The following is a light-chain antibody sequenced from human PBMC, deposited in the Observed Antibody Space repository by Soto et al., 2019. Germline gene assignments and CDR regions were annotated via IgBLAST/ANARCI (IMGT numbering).Light chain of an antibody. V-gene: IGKV3-20*01. CDR2: GAS. Sequence: IVFTQYLCTRSFSPAERTTLACRASQRSSRYLAWYQQKPCQAPRLLIYGASSRATGIPDRFSGSGSGTDFTLTISRLEPEDFVVYFCQQYGSSPVNFGQGTRLEIK. J-gene: IGKJ5*01. CDR3: QQYGSSPVN. CDR1: QRSSRY.